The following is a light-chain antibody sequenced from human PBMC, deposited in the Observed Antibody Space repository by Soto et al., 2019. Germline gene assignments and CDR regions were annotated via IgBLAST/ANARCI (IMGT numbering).Light chain of an antibody. CDR3: AAWDDSLIGYV. V-gene: IGLV1-44*01. CDR1: SSNIGSNT. Sequence: QSVLTQPPSASGTPGQRVTISCSGSSSNIGSNTVSWCQQLPGTAPKPLIYNNNQRPSGVPDRFSGSKSGTSASLAISGFQSEDEADYYCAAWDDSLIGYVFGTGTKVTVL. J-gene: IGLJ1*01. CDR2: NNN.